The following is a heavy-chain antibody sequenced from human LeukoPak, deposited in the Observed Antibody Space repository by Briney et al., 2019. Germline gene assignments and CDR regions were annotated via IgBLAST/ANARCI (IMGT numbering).Heavy chain of an antibody. CDR1: GGSISSYY. J-gene: IGHJ4*02. Sequence: PETLSLTCTVTGGSISSYYWSWIRQPPGKGLEWIGYIYYTGSTNYNPSLKSRVTISVDTSKNQFSLKLSSVTAADTAVYYCARQQLSQLYYFDNWGQGTLVTVSS. CDR2: IYYTGST. CDR3: ARQQLSQLYYFDN. V-gene: IGHV4-59*01. D-gene: IGHD6-13*01.